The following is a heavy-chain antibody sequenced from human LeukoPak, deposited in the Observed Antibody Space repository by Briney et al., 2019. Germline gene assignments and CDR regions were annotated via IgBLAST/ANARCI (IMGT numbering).Heavy chain of an antibody. V-gene: IGHV1-46*01. CDR1: GYTFTSYY. Sequence: GASVKASCKASGYTFTSYYMHWVRQAPGQGLEWMGIINPSGGSTSYAQKFQGRVTMTRDTSTSTVYMELSSLRSEDTAVYYCARDGRVVVTAIPVLPDYWGQGTLVTVSS. J-gene: IGHJ4*02. CDR2: INPSGGST. CDR3: ARDGRVVVTAIPVLPDY. D-gene: IGHD2-21*02.